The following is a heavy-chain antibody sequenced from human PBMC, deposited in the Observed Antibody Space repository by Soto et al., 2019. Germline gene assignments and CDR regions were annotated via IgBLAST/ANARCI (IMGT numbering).Heavy chain of an antibody. CDR3: AAPYYYDSSGSPGDYYYYGMDV. V-gene: IGHV1-58*02. CDR2: IVVGSGNT. J-gene: IGHJ6*02. D-gene: IGHD3-22*01. CDR1: GFTFTSSA. Sequence: WASVKVSCKASGFTFTSSAMQWVRQARGQRLEWIGWIVVGSGNTNYAQKFQERVTITRDMSTSTAYMELSSLRSEDTAVYYCAAPYYYDSSGSPGDYYYYGMDVWGQGTTVTVSS.